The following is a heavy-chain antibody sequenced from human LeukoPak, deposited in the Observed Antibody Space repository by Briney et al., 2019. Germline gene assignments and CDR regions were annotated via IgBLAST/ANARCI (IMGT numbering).Heavy chain of an antibody. Sequence: GESLKISCKGSGFSFSNYWIGWVRQIPGEGLEWMGFIYAGDSDTIYSPSFQGQLTISADKSISTAYLQWSSLKASDTAMYYCVRHYGGGYCSGGSCYSSFDYCGQGTLVTVSS. CDR2: IYAGDSDT. D-gene: IGHD2-15*01. J-gene: IGHJ4*02. CDR3: VRHYGGGYCSGGSCYSSFDY. CDR1: GFSFSNYW. V-gene: IGHV5-51*01.